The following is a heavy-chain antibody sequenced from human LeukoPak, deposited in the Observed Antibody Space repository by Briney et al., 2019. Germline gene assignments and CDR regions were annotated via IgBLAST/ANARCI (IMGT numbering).Heavy chain of an antibody. J-gene: IGHJ5*02. V-gene: IGHV1-46*01. CDR1: GYTFTSYY. Sequence: ASVKVSCKASGYTFTSYYMHWVRQAPGQGLEWMGIINPSGGSTSYAQKFQGRVTITADESTSTAYMELSSLRSEDTAVYYCARGGRYSYGYGWFDPWGQGTLVTVSS. CDR2: INPSGGST. D-gene: IGHD5-18*01. CDR3: ARGGRYSYGYGWFDP.